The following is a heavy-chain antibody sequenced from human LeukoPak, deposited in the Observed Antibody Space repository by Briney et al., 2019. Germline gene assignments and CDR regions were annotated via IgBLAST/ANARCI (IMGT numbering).Heavy chain of an antibody. V-gene: IGHV5-51*01. J-gene: IGHJ4*02. CDR2: IYPRDSDT. D-gene: IGHD3-16*01. CDR3: ARYEDSFYFHY. CDR1: GYTFTSYW. Sequence: GESLKISCKGSGYTFTSYWIGWVRQRPGKGLEWMGIIYPRDSDTRYSPSCQGQVTISAGKSISTAYLQWSSLKASDTAMYYCARYEDSFYFHYWGQGTLVTVSS.